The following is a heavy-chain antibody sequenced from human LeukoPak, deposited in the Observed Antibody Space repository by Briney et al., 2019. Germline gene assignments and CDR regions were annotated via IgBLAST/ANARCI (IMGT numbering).Heavy chain of an antibody. CDR2: ISSSSSYI. Sequence: GGSLRLSCAASGFTFSSYSMNWVRQAPGKGLEWVSSISSSSSYIYYADSVKGRFTISRDNAKNSLYLQMNSLRAEDTAVYYCASKGWIYYDSSGSPHYWGQGTLVTVSS. CDR1: GFTFSSYS. J-gene: IGHJ4*02. CDR3: ASKGWIYYDSSGSPHY. D-gene: IGHD3-22*01. V-gene: IGHV3-21*01.